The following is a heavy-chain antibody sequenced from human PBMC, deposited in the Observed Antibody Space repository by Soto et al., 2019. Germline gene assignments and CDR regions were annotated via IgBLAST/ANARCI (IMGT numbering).Heavy chain of an antibody. CDR2: IIPIFGTA. D-gene: IGHD1-26*01. CDR1: GGTFSSYA. V-gene: IGHV1-69*06. J-gene: IGHJ3*02. Sequence: QVQLVQSGAEVKKPGSSVKVSCKASGGTFSSYAISWVRQAPGQGLEWLGGIIPIFGTANYAQKFQGRVTITEDRYTSTAYMELSSLRSEDTAVYYCASSGSYFQGRQDAFDIWGQGTMVAVSS. CDR3: ASSGSYFQGRQDAFDI.